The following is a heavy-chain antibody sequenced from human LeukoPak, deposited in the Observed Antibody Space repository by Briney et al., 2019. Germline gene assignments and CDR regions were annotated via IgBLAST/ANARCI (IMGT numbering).Heavy chain of an antibody. Sequence: GGSLRLSCAASGLTFSSYSMNWVRQAPGKGLEWVSYISSSGSTIDYADSVKGRFTISRDNAKNSLYLQMNSLRAEDTAVYYCSRLRGYSYGYADYWGQGTLVTVSS. V-gene: IGHV3-48*04. CDR2: ISSSGSTI. CDR3: SRLRGYSYGYADY. D-gene: IGHD5-18*01. CDR1: GLTFSSYS. J-gene: IGHJ4*02.